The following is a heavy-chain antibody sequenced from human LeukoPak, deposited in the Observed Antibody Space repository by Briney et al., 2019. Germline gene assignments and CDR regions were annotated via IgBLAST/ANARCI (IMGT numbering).Heavy chain of an antibody. CDR3: ARGQDYGDLLGGCFGY. D-gene: IGHD4-17*01. CDR1: GFTFSSYA. Sequence: PGGSLRLSCAASGFTFSSYAMSWVRQAPGKGLEWVSAISGSGGSTYYADSVKGRFTISRDNSKNTLYLQMNSLRAEDTAVYHCARGQDYGDLLGGCFGYWGQGTLVTVSS. J-gene: IGHJ4*02. CDR2: ISGSGGST. V-gene: IGHV3-23*01.